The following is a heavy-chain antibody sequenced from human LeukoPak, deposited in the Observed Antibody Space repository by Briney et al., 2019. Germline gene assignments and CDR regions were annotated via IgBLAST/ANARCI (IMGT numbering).Heavy chain of an antibody. J-gene: IGHJ5*02. V-gene: IGHV1-24*01. CDR2: VDPDDVQR. CDR3: AAVSGHYTLLDA. Sequence: GASVKVSCKISGYTLNDISVHWVRQPPGKGLEWMGGVDPDDVQRVYAQRFHGRVTMHEDTSANPAYMELSRLRSEDTAVYFCAAVSGHYTLLDAWGQAALVTHST. D-gene: IGHD4-11*01. CDR1: GYTLNDIS.